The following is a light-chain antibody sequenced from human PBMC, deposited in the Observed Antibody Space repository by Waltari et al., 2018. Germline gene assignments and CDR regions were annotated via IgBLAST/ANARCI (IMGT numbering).Light chain of an antibody. J-gene: IGLJ2*01. CDR3: YSVDDNKRV. CDR1: VLAKRY. Sequence: SYELTQPSSVSVSPGQTARITRSGDVLAKRYTRWFQQKPGQAPVLVIYKDSERPSGIPERFSGSSSGTTVTLTISGAQVEDEADYYCYSVDDNKRVFGGGTKLTVL. V-gene: IGLV3-27*01. CDR2: KDS.